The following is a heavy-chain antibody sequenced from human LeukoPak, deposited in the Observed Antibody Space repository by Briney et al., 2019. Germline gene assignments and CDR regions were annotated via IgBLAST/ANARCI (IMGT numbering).Heavy chain of an antibody. V-gene: IGHV1-8*01. Sequence: EASVKVSCKASGYTFTSYDINWVRQATGQGLEWMGWMNPNSGNTGYAQKFQGRVTMTRNTSISTAYMELSSLRSEDTAVYYCARQARLRFLGNWFDPWGQGTLVTVSS. CDR2: MNPNSGNT. J-gene: IGHJ5*02. D-gene: IGHD3-3*01. CDR1: GYTFTSYD. CDR3: ARQARLRFLGNWFDP.